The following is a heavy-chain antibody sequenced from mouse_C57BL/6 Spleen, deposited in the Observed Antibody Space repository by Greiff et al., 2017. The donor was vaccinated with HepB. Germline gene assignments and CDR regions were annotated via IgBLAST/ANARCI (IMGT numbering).Heavy chain of an antibody. D-gene: IGHD2-3*01. CDR1: GYTFTDYY. CDR3: ARIYDGYYDY. V-gene: IGHV1-26*01. Sequence: EVQLQQSGPELVKPGASVKISCKASGYTFTDYYMNWVQQSHGKSLEWIGDINPNNGGTSYNQKFKGKATLTVDKSSSTAYMELRSLTSEDSAVYYCARIYDGYYDYWGQGTTLTVSS. J-gene: IGHJ2*01. CDR2: INPNNGGT.